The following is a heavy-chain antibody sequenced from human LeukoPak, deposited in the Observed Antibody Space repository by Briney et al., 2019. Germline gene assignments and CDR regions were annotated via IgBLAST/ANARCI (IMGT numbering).Heavy chain of an antibody. J-gene: IGHJ4*02. V-gene: IGHV4-59*01. Sequence: GSLRLSCSASGFPFSSYAMHWIRQPPGKGLEWIGYIYYSGSTNYNPSLKSRVTVSVGTSKNQFSLRLSPVTAADTAVYYCARGADSSGYYSIFYFDYWGQGTLVTVSS. CDR3: ARGADSSGYYSIFYFDY. D-gene: IGHD3-22*01. CDR1: GFPFSSYA. CDR2: IYYSGST.